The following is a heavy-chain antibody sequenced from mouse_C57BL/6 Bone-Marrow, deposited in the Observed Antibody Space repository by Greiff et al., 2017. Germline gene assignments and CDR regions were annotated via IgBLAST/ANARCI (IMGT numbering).Heavy chain of an antibody. J-gene: IGHJ3*01. D-gene: IGHD2-4*01. CDR1: GFSFTSYG. V-gene: IGHV2-5*01. CDR2: IWRGGST. CDR3: AKNRGLRFAF. Sequence: QVQLQQSGPGLVQPSQSLSITCTVSGFSFTSYGVHWVRQSPGKGLEWLGVIWRGGSTDYHAAFLSSLCITKDNSKSKVFFKMNSLQAEDTAIYYCAKNRGLRFAFWGQGTLVTVSA.